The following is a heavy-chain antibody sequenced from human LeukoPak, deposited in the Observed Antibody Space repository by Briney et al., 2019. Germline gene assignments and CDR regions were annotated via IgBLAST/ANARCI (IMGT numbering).Heavy chain of an antibody. CDR1: GFTFSSYA. V-gene: IGHV3-30-3*01. Sequence: GGSLRLSCAASGFTFSSYAMHWVRQAPGKGLEWVAIISYDGNNKYYADSVRGRFTISRDNSKNTLYLQMNSLRAEDTAVYYCARGAVTTYGIDYWGQGTLVTVSS. J-gene: IGHJ4*02. CDR2: ISYDGNNK. D-gene: IGHD4-17*01. CDR3: ARGAVTTYGIDY.